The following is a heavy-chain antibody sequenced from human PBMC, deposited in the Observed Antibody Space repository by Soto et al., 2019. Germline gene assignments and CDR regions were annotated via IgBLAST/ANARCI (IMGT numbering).Heavy chain of an antibody. CDR1: GGSISSYY. D-gene: IGHD5-18*01. V-gene: IGHV4-59*01. CDR2: IYYSGST. J-gene: IGHJ6*02. CDR3: ARAGYSYGYWQDGMDV. Sequence: SETLSLTCTVSGGSISSYYWSWIRQPPGKGLEWIGYIYYSGSTNYNPSLKSRVTISVDTSKNQFSLKLSSVTAADTAVYYCARAGYSYGYWQDGMDVWGQGTTVTVSS.